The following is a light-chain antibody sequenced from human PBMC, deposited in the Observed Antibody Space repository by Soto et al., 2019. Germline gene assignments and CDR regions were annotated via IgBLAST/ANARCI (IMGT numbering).Light chain of an antibody. Sequence: QSALTQPASVSGSPGQSITISCTGTSGDVGGYNYVSWYQQHPGKAPKLMIYEVSNRPSGVSNRFSGSKSGNTASLTISGLQAEDEADYYCSSYTSSSTSYVFXTGTKVTVL. V-gene: IGLV2-14*01. J-gene: IGLJ1*01. CDR3: SSYTSSSTSYV. CDR2: EVS. CDR1: SGDVGGYNY.